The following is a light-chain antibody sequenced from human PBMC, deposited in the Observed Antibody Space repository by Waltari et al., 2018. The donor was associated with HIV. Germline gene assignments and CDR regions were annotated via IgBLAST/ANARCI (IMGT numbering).Light chain of an antibody. CDR3: QSADSSNTWV. J-gene: IGLJ3*02. V-gene: IGLV3-25*03. CDR1: ALPKKY. CDR2: KDS. Sequence: SYELTQPPSVSVSPGQTARTTCSGDALPKKYAYWYQQKPGQAPVLMIYKDSERPSGIPGRFSASSSGTTVTLTISGVQAEDEADYYCQSADSSNTWVFGGGTKLTVL.